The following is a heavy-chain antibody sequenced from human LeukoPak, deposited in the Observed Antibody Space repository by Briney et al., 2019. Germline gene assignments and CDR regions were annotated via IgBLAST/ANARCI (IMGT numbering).Heavy chain of an antibody. CDR2: INHSGST. V-gene: IGHV4-34*01. J-gene: IGHJ4*02. D-gene: IGHD3-10*01. Sequence: PSETLSLTCAVYGGSFSGYYWSWIRQPPGKGLEWIGEINHSGSTNYNPSLKSRGTISVDTSKNQFSLKLSSVTAADTAVYYCARVRYGSGSYYNPFDYWGQGTLVTVSS. CDR3: ARVRYGSGSYYNPFDY. CDR1: GGSFSGYY.